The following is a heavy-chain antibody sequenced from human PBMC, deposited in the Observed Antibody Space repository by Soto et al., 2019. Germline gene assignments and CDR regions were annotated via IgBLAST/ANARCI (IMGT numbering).Heavy chain of an antibody. Sequence: PGESLKISCNGSGFTFTSYWIAWVRQMPWKGLEWMGIIYPGDSDSSYSPSFQGQVTISADKSINTAYLHWSSLKASDTAIYYCAKHEGYCSTTTCSNFDYWGQGTLVTVSS. CDR2: IYPGDSDS. CDR1: GFTFTSYW. D-gene: IGHD2-2*01. V-gene: IGHV5-51*01. J-gene: IGHJ4*02. CDR3: AKHEGYCSTTTCSNFDY.